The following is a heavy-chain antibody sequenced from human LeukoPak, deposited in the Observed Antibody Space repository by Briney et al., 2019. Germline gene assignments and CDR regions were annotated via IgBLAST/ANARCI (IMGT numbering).Heavy chain of an antibody. CDR2: IYYSGST. Sequence: SETLSLTCTVSGGSISSYYWSWIRQPPGKGLEWIGYIYYSGSTNYNPSLKSRVTISVDTSKNQFSLKLSSVTAADTAVYYCARDSGVYGMDVWGQGTTVTVSS. D-gene: IGHD1-26*01. CDR3: ARDSGVYGMDV. J-gene: IGHJ6*02. V-gene: IGHV4-59*12. CDR1: GGSISSYY.